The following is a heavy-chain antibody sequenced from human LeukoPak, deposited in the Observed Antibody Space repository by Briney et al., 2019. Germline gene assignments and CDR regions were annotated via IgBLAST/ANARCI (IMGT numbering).Heavy chain of an antibody. D-gene: IGHD6-13*01. CDR1: GYTFTGYY. CDR3: ARSSDSSSLFDY. CDR2: ISPNSGGT. J-gene: IGHJ4*02. Sequence: ASVKVSCKASGYTFTGYYMHWVRQAPGQGLEWMGWISPNSGGTNYAQKFQGRVTMTRDTSISTAYMELSRLRSDDTAVYYCARSSDSSSLFDYWGQGTLVTVSS. V-gene: IGHV1-2*02.